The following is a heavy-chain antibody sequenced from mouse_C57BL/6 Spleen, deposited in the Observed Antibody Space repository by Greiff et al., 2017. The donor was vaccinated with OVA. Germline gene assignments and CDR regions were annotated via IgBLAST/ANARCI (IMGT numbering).Heavy chain of an antibody. J-gene: IGHJ2*01. CDR1: GFTITDYY. CDR3: TTWGTTVGFYFDY. CDR2: IDPEDGDT. Sequence: VQLQQSGAELVRPGASVKLSCTASGFTITDYYMHWVKQRPEQGLEWIGRIDPEDGDTEYAPKFQGKATMTADTSSNTAYLQLSSLTSEDTAVYYCTTWGTTVGFYFDYWGQGTTLTVSS. V-gene: IGHV14-1*01. D-gene: IGHD1-1*01.